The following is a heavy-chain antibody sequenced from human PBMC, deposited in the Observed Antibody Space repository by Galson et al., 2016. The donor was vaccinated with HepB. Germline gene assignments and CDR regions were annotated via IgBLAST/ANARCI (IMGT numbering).Heavy chain of an antibody. CDR2: IFYMGGT. Sequence: TLSLTCSVSGGSISSGDHYWSWIRQHPAKGLEWIGYIFYMGGTYYNPSLMSRLTISVDTSKNQFSLKLSSVTAADTAVYYCARTVIAGHTVGGGWYFDLWGRGTLVTASS. J-gene: IGHJ2*01. V-gene: IGHV4-31*03. D-gene: IGHD6-19*01. CDR3: ARTVIAGHTVGGGWYFDL. CDR1: GGSISSGDHY.